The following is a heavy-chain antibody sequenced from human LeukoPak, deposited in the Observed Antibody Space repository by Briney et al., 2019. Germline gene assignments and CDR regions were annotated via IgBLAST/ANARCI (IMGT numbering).Heavy chain of an antibody. CDR2: IIPILGIA. CDR3: ARGEEVGTDYYYYGMDV. CDR1: GGAFSSYA. Sequence: SVKVSCKASGGAFSSYAISWVRQAPGQGLEWMGRIIPILGIANYAQKFQGRVTITADKSTSTAYMELSSLRSEDTAVYYCARGEEVGTDYYYYGMDVWGQGTTVTVSS. D-gene: IGHD3-16*01. V-gene: IGHV1-69*04. J-gene: IGHJ6*02.